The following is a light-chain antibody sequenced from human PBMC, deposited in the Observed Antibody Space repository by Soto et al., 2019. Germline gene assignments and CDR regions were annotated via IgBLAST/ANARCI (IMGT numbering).Light chain of an antibody. Sequence: SLSCRASQNLSRYFLAWYQHKPGQAPRLLIYDASNRATGIPARFSGSGSGTDFTLTISSLEPEDFAVYYCQQRSNWPITFGQGTRLEIK. J-gene: IGKJ5*01. V-gene: IGKV3-11*01. CDR3: QQRSNWPIT. CDR1: QNLSRY. CDR2: DAS.